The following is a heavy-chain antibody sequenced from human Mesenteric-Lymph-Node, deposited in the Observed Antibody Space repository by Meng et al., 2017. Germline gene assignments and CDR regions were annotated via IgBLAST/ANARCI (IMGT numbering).Heavy chain of an antibody. J-gene: IGHJ3*02. CDR2: MNPNSGNT. Sequence: ASVKVSCKASGYTFTSYDINWVRQATGQGLEWMGWMNPNSGNTGYAQKFQGRVTITRNTSISTAYMELRSLRSDDTAVYYCASLKLEFDAFDIWGQGTMVTVSS. CDR1: GYTFTSYD. D-gene: IGHD1-1*01. CDR3: ASLKLEFDAFDI. V-gene: IGHV1-8*03.